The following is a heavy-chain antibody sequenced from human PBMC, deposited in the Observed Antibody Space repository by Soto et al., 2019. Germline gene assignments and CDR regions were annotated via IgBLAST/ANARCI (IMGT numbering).Heavy chain of an antibody. CDR1: GFTFSSYA. CDR3: AKDQAAAGTISRYFQH. CDR2: ISGGGGST. Sequence: GGSLRLSCAASGFTFSSYALTWVRQAPGKGLEWVSAISGGGGSTYYADSVKGRFTISRDNSKNTLYLQMSSLRAEDTAVYYCAKDQAAAGTISRYFQHWGQGTLVTVSS. V-gene: IGHV3-23*01. D-gene: IGHD6-13*01. J-gene: IGHJ1*01.